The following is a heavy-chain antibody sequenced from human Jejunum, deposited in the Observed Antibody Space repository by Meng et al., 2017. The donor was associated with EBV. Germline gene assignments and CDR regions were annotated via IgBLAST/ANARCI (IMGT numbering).Heavy chain of an antibody. CDR3: ARLIVDPIDNWFDP. D-gene: IGHD2-8*01. CDR1: GESLSKYY. J-gene: IGHJ5*02. Sequence: QVQIQEWGAGLLKPSETLSLICTVYGESLSKYYWSWIRQPPGKGPQWIGEMNHDGRANYNSSLKSRVTMSVDTSKNQVSLKLSSVTAADTAIYYCARLIVDPIDNWFDPWGQGTLVTVST. CDR2: MNHDGRA. V-gene: IGHV4-34*01.